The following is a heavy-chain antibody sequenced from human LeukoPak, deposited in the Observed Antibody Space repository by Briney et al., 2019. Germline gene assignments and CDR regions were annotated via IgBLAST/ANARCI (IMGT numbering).Heavy chain of an antibody. Sequence: GGSLRLSCAASGFTFNDYYMTWVRQPPGKGLEWISSISGSGNTIYYADSVKGRFTISRDNAQISLSLQMNSLRAEDTAVYYCARDLDAFDIWGQGTMVTVSS. CDR2: ISGSGNTI. CDR1: GFTFNDYY. J-gene: IGHJ3*02. V-gene: IGHV3-11*04. CDR3: ARDLDAFDI.